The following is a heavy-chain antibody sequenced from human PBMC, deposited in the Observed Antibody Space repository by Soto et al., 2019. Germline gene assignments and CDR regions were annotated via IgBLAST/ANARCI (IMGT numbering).Heavy chain of an antibody. J-gene: IGHJ6*02. D-gene: IGHD3-3*02. CDR2: TSSAGNEA. V-gene: IGHV3-30-3*01. Sequence: QVQLVESGGGVVQPGRSLRLSCAASGFTFSRYAMHWVRQAPGQGLEWVAVTSSAGNEAYYADSVKGRFSSSRDKSQSTLYLQMNSLRVEDTAVYYCARSVGIDYYYYGMDVWGQGTTVTVSS. CDR3: ARSVGIDYYYYGMDV. CDR1: GFTFSRYA.